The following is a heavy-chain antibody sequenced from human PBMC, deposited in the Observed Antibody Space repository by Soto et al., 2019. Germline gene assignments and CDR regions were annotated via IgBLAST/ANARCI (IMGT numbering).Heavy chain of an antibody. D-gene: IGHD1-26*01. CDR1: GASITSTSYH. Sequence: PSETLSLTCTVSGASITSTSYHWGWIRQPPGKGLEFIGNFYYSGSTYYNPSLRSRVTISVDASKNQFSVKVSSVTATDTAVYYCARSVGDYYYGMDVWGQGTTVTVSS. J-gene: IGHJ6*02. CDR2: FYYSGST. V-gene: IGHV4-39*01. CDR3: ARSVGDYYYGMDV.